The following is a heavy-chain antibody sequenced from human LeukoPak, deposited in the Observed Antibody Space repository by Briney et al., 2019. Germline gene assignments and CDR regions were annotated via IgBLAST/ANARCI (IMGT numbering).Heavy chain of an antibody. V-gene: IGHV4-39*01. J-gene: IGHJ5*02. D-gene: IGHD3-10*01. Sequence: PSETLSLTCTVSGGSISSSSYYWGWIRQPPGKGLEWLGSIYYSGSTYYNPSLKSRVSISVDMSKNQFSLKLSSVTAADTAVYYCARGKTMVRGVSPWFDPWGQGTLVTVSS. CDR3: ARGKTMVRGVSPWFDP. CDR2: IYYSGST. CDR1: GGSISSSSYY.